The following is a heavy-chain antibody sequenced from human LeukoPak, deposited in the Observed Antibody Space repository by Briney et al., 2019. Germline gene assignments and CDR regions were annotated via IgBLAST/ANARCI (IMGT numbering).Heavy chain of an antibody. D-gene: IGHD4-23*01. CDR1: GFTFSSYW. J-gene: IGHJ4*02. CDR3: ARGRPHGNDY. V-gene: IGHV3-74*01. CDR2: ITSDGSST. Sequence: GGSLRLSCAASGFTFSSYWMNWVRQAPGKGLVWVSRITSDGSSTTYADSVKGRFSISRDNAKNTLYLQMNSLRVEDTAVYYCARGRPHGNDYWGQGTLVTVSS.